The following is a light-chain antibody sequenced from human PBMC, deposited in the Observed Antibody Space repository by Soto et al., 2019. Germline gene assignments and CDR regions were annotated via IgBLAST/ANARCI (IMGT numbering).Light chain of an antibody. V-gene: IGLV2-14*03. CDR1: GSDVGGYDY. CDR3: SSYTGSSTLI. CDR2: DVS. Sequence: QSVLTQPASVSGSPGQSITISCTGTGSDVGGYDYVSWYQHHPGKAPKLMIFDVSTRPSGISIRFSGSKSGNTASLTISGLQAEDEADFYCSSYTGSSTLIFGGGTKLTVL. J-gene: IGLJ2*01.